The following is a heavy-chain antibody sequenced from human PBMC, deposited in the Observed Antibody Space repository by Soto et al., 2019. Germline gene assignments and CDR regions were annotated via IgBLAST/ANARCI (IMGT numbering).Heavy chain of an antibody. CDR1: GFTFSDHY. V-gene: IGHV3-72*01. J-gene: IGHJ6*03. D-gene: IGHD1-1*01. CDR3: VRGTDHNTQFYMHF. Sequence: EVQLVESGGGLVQPGGSLRLSCAASGFTFSDHYMDWVRQAPGKGLEWIARIRNKPRGYTTEYAASVTGRFTISRDDSQTALYLQMNSLKTEDTAMYICVRGTDHNTQFYMHFWCNGIRVTVSS. CDR2: IRNKPRGYTT.